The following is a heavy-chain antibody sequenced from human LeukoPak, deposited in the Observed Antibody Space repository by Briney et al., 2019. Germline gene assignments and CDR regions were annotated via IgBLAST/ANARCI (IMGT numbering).Heavy chain of an antibody. CDR3: TRAQDGLGG. CDR2: INSDGRTA. V-gene: IGHV3-74*01. Sequence: GGSLRLSCAASGFTFSNYWMHWVRQAPGKGLVWLSRINSDGRTANYADSVKGRFTISRDNAQNTLYLQMNSLRAEDTAVYYCTRAQDGLGGWGQGTLVTVSS. CDR1: GFTFSNYW. J-gene: IGHJ4*02. D-gene: IGHD5-24*01.